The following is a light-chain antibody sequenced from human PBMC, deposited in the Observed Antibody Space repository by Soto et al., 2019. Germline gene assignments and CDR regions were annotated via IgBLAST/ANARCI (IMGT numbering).Light chain of an antibody. J-gene: IGLJ3*02. CDR2: SGA. CDR3: CSYAGSSTRV. V-gene: IGLV2-23*01. Sequence: QSVLTQPASVSGSPGQSITISCTGTSSTFGGYDLVSWYQQYPGKAPKLIIYSGAKRPSGVYSRFSGAKSGNTASLTISGLQAEDEADYYFCSYAGSSTRVFGGGTKLTVL. CDR1: SSTFGGYDL.